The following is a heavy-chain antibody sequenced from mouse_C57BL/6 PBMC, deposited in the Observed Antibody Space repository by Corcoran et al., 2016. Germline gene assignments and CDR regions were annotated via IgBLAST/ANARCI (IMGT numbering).Heavy chain of an antibody. D-gene: IGHD2-5*01. CDR2: IDPANGNT. CDR3: ARRSNLWYVDV. J-gene: IGHJ1*03. Sequence: EVQLQQSVAELVRPGASVKLSCTASGFTIKNTYMHWVKQRPEQGLEWIGRIDPANGNTKYAPKFQGKATITADTSSNTAYLQLSSLTSEDTAIYYCARRSNLWYVDVWGTGTTVTVSS. CDR1: GFTIKNTY. V-gene: IGHV14-3*01.